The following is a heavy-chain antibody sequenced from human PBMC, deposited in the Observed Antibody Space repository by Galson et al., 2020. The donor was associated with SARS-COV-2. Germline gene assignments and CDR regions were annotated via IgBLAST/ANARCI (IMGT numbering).Heavy chain of an antibody. CDR1: GDSITSTINY. D-gene: IGHD3-9*01. J-gene: IGHJ6*02. Sequence: ETLSLTCTVSGDSITSTINYWGWIRQPPGKGLEWIGSIYYSGVTYYNASLQSRVTISLDTPKNQFSLKLYSVTAADRAVYYCARLTTHYYSFALDVWGQGTTVTVSS. CDR2: IYYSGVT. V-gene: IGHV4-39*07. CDR3: ARLTTHYYSFALDV.